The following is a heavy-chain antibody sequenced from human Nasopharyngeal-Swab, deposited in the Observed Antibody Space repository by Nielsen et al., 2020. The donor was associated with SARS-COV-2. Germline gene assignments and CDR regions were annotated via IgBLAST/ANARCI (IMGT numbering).Heavy chain of an antibody. J-gene: IGHJ4*02. V-gene: IGHV3-21*01. CDR2: ISSSSTYI. D-gene: IGHD6-19*01. Sequence: GGSLRLSCAASGFTFSDYSMNWVRQAPGKGLEWVSSISSSSTYIFYADSLKGRFTISRDNAKNTLYLQMNSLRAEDTAVYYCARDPGTSSGWYGGGGSNFDYWGQGTLVTVSS. CDR1: GFTFSDYS. CDR3: ARDPGTSSGWYGGGGSNFDY.